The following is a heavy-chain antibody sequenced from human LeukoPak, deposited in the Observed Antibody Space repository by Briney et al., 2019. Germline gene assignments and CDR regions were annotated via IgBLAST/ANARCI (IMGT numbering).Heavy chain of an antibody. CDR3: ARNRRSSPRSGYDYYYYYGMDV. CDR1: GGSFSGYY. Sequence: KSSETLSLTCAVYGGSFSGYYWSWIRQPPGKGLEWIGEINHSGSTTYNPSLKSRVTISVDTSKNQFSLKLSSVTAADTAVYYCARNRRSSPRSGYDYYYYYGMDVWGQGTTVTVSS. CDR2: INHSGST. V-gene: IGHV4-34*01. D-gene: IGHD5-12*01. J-gene: IGHJ6*02.